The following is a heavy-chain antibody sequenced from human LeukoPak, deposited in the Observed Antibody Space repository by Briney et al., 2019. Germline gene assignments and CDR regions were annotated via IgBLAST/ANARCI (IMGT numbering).Heavy chain of an antibody. D-gene: IGHD6-13*01. Sequence: SETLSLTCTVSGGSISSYYWSWIRQPPGKGLEWIGYIYYSGSTNYNPSLKSRVTISVDTSKNQFSLKLSSVTAADTAVYYCARAATLSSSWPYYYYYMDVWGKGTTVTVSS. CDR2: IYYSGST. CDR3: ARAATLSSSWPYYYYYMDV. J-gene: IGHJ6*03. CDR1: GGSISSYY. V-gene: IGHV4-59*01.